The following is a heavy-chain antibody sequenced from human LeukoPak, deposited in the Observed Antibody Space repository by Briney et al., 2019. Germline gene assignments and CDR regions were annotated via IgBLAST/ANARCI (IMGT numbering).Heavy chain of an antibody. Sequence: SETLSLTCAVYGGSFSGYYWSWIRQPPGKGLEWIGEINHSGSTNYNPSLKSRVTVSVDTSKNQFSLKLSSVTAADTAVYYCARVSRPTSTSVVYYYYYMDVWGKGTTVTVSS. CDR3: ARVSRPTSTSVVYYYYYMDV. J-gene: IGHJ6*03. CDR1: GGSFSGYY. D-gene: IGHD2-2*01. V-gene: IGHV4-34*01. CDR2: INHSGST.